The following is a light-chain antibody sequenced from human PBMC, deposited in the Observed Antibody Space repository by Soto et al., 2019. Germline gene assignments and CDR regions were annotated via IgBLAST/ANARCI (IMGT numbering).Light chain of an antibody. CDR1: SSDVGGYNY. CDR3: SSYTSSSTLYV. Sequence: QSVLTQPASVSGSPGQSITISCTGTSSDVGGYNYVSWYQQHPGKAPKPMIYDVSNRPSGVSNRFSGSKSGNTASLTISGLQAEDVADYYCSSYTSSSTLYVFGTGPKSTVL. CDR2: DVS. V-gene: IGLV2-14*01. J-gene: IGLJ1*01.